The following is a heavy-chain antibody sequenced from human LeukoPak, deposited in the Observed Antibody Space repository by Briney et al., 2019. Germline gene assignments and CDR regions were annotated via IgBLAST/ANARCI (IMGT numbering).Heavy chain of an antibody. CDR2: ISGSGSTL. J-gene: IGHJ4*02. V-gene: IGHV3-11*04. Sequence: GGSLRLSCAASGFTFSDYYMSWIRQAPGKGLEWVSFISGSGSTLNYADSVKGRFTISRDNAKNSLYLQMNSLRAEDTAVYYCAKRYSSNFDYWGQGTLVTVPS. CDR3: AKRYSSNFDY. CDR1: GFTFSDYY. D-gene: IGHD6-13*01.